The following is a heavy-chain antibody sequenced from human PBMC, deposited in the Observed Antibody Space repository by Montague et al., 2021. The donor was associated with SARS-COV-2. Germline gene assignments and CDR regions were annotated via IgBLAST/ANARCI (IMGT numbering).Heavy chain of an antibody. CDR2: IDYSGST. J-gene: IGHJ4*02. Sequence: SETLSLTCTVSGGSISSSSYYWGWIRQPPGKGLEWIGSIDYSGSTYYXPSLKSRVTISVDTSKNQFSLKLSSVTAADTAVYYCARDLWVWLSVEGSFDYWGQGTLVTVSS. CDR3: ARDLWVWLSVEGSFDY. D-gene: IGHD5-12*01. CDR1: GGSISSSSYY. V-gene: IGHV4-39*07.